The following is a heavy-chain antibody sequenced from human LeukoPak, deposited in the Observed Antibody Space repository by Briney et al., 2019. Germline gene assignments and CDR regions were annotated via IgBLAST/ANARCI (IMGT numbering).Heavy chain of an antibody. CDR2: ISGGGGST. J-gene: IGHJ4*02. Sequence: GGSLRLSCAASGFTFSSYGMSWVRQAPGKGLEWVSAISGGGGSTYYADSVKGRFTISRDNSKNTLHLQMNSLRAEDTAVYYCAKDRYQLLSFDYWGQGTLVTVSS. D-gene: IGHD2-2*01. CDR1: GFTFSSYG. V-gene: IGHV3-23*01. CDR3: AKDRYQLLSFDY.